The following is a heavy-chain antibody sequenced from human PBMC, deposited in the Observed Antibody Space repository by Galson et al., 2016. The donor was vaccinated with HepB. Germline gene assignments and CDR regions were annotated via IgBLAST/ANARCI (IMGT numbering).Heavy chain of an antibody. V-gene: IGHV1-46*01. CDR3: ARVLRFGDGDDPCDI. CDR2: INPNSGTT. J-gene: IGHJ3*02. CDR1: GYTFINYY. Sequence: SVKVSCKASGYTFINYYIHWVRQAPGQGLEWMAIINPNSGTTRYMQNFQGRVTVTKDTSTSTVYMALSSLRSDDTAVYYCARVLRFGDGDDPCDIWGQGTMVTVSS. D-gene: IGHD3-10*01.